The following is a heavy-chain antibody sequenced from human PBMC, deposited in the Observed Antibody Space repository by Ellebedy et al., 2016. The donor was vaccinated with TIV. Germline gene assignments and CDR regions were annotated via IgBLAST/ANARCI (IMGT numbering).Heavy chain of an antibody. V-gene: IGHV3-23*01. CDR1: VFTFSTSV. J-gene: IGHJ3*02. CDR3: ARDRIALADIHDAFDI. D-gene: IGHD6-19*01. Sequence: GESLKISCAASVFTFSTSVMNWVRQAPGKGLEWVASITGNGDNTFYADSVKGRFTISRDNSKNTLYLQMNSLRVEDTAVYYCARDRIALADIHDAFDIWGRGTMVTVSS. CDR2: ITGNGDNT.